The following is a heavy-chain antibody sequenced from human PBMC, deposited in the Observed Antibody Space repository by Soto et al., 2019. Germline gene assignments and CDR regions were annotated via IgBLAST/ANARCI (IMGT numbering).Heavy chain of an antibody. D-gene: IGHD1-1*01. CDR3: AKDPKATGTHY. CDR1: GFIIGSYG. J-gene: IGHJ4*02. CDR2: ITYDGSNK. Sequence: QVQLVESGGGVVQPRRSLRLSCAASGFIIGSYGMHWVRQAPGKGLEWVAVITYDGSNKYYADSVRGRFSISRDNSRNTVYLQMHSLRAEDTAVYYCAKDPKATGTHYWARGTLVTVSS. V-gene: IGHV3-30*18.